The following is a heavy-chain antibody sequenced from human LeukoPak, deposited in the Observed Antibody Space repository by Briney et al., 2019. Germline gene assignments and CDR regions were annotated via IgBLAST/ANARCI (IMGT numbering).Heavy chain of an antibody. CDR3: ARAKGKMIRGIVILKNPINYFDY. J-gene: IGHJ4*02. CDR2: IYDSGST. V-gene: IGHV4-59*01. Sequence: SETLSLTCTVSGGSISSYYWSWIRQPPGKGLEWIGYIYDSGSTNYNPSLKSRVTISVDTSKNQFSLKVSSVTAADTAVYYCARAKGKMIRGIVILKNPINYFDYWGQGTLVTVSS. D-gene: IGHD3-10*01. CDR1: GGSISSYY.